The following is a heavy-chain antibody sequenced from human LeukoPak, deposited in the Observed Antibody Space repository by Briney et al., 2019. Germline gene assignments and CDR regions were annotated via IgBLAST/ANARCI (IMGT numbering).Heavy chain of an antibody. J-gene: IGHJ4*02. CDR2: ISSSSSYI. D-gene: IGHD3-10*01. CDR3: ARRSYGSGSYYQGNYFDY. Sequence: GGSLRLSCAASGFTFSSYSMNWVRQAPGKGLERVSSISSSSSYIYYADSVKGRFTISRDNAKNSLYLQMNSLRAEDTAVYYCARRSYGSGSYYQGNYFDYWGQGTLVTVSS. CDR1: GFTFSSYS. V-gene: IGHV3-21*01.